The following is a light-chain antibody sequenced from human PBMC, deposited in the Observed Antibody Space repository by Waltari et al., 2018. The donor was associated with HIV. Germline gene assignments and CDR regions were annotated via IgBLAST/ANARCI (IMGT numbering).Light chain of an antibody. CDR1: SSDIGGHNY. Sequence: QSALTQPASVSGSPGQSITISCTGTSSDIGGHNYVSWYQQHPGKAPKLMIYEVSNRPSGVSNRFSGSKSGNSASLTISGLQPEDEADYYCGSYTTSSTPYVLGTGTKVTVL. CDR2: EVS. J-gene: IGLJ1*01. CDR3: GSYTTSSTPYV. V-gene: IGLV2-14*01.